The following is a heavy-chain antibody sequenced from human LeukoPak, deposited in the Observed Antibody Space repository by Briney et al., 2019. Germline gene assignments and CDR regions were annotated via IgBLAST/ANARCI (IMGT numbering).Heavy chain of an antibody. D-gene: IGHD5-18*01. Sequence: GGSLRLSCAASGFTFSDHYMDWVRQAPGKGPEWVGRTRNKANSYTTEYAASVKGRFTISRDDSKNSLYLQMNSLKTEDTAVYYCARGWLYSYGPLSSTDYYYYGMDVWGQGTTVTVSS. V-gene: IGHV3-72*01. CDR1: GFTFSDHY. J-gene: IGHJ6*02. CDR2: TRNKANSYTT. CDR3: ARGWLYSYGPLSSTDYYYYGMDV.